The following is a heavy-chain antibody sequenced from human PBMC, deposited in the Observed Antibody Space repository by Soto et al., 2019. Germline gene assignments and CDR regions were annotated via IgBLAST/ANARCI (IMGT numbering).Heavy chain of an antibody. CDR1: DGSVSSGSYY. D-gene: IGHD5-12*01. V-gene: IGHV4-61*01. J-gene: IGHJ4*02. CDR2: IYSSGST. CDR3: GRDSLALFDS. Sequence: PSETLSLTCTVSDGSVSSGSYYWTWIRQPPGKGLEWIGYIYSSGSTLYNPSLKSRGIMSVDTSMNQFSLKLSSVIAADTAVYYCGRDSLALFDSWCQGTLVTVSS.